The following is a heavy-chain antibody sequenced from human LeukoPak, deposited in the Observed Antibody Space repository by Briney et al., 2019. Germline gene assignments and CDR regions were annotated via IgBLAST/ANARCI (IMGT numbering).Heavy chain of an antibody. CDR3: ARGAAGRTYYYYGMDV. Sequence: GGSLRLSCAASGFTFSDHYMSWIRQAPGKGLEWVSYISSSGSTIYYADSVKGRFTISRDNAKNSLYLQMNSLRAEDTAVYYCARGAAGRTYYYYGMDVWGQGTTVTVSS. J-gene: IGHJ6*02. CDR1: GFTFSDHY. D-gene: IGHD6-13*01. V-gene: IGHV3-11*01. CDR2: ISSSGSTI.